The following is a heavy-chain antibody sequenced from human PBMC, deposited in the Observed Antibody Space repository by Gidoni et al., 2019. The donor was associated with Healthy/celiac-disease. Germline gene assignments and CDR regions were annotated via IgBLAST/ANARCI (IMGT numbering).Heavy chain of an antibody. CDR1: GFPFIRYS. D-gene: IGHD6-13*01. Sequence: QVQLVESGGGVVQPGRSLRLSCAASGFPFIRYSMHWVRHAPGKGLGWVAVISYDGSNKYYADSVKGRFTISRDNSKNTLYLQMNSLRAEDTAVYYCARDPAAAGTLPDYYYYYYGMDVWGQGTTVTVSS. CDR2: ISYDGSNK. CDR3: ARDPAAAGTLPDYYYYYYGMDV. J-gene: IGHJ6*02. V-gene: IGHV3-30*04.